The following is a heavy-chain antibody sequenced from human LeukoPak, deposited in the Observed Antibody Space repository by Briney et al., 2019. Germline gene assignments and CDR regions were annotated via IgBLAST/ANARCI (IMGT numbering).Heavy chain of an antibody. CDR1: GFTFRNYG. Sequence: PGRSLRLSCAASGFTFRNYGMHGVRQAPGKGLEWVALIWYDGSNKYYADSVKGRFTISRDNSKNTLDLQMNSLRAEDTAVYYCATVRSGWYLDYWGQGTLVTVSS. J-gene: IGHJ4*02. CDR2: IWYDGSNK. D-gene: IGHD6-19*01. V-gene: IGHV3-33*01. CDR3: ATVRSGWYLDY.